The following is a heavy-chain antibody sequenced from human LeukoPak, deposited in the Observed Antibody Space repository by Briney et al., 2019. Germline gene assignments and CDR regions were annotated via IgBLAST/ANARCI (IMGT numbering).Heavy chain of an antibody. D-gene: IGHD3-16*01. V-gene: IGHV3-7*03. CDR3: AGGGGLDV. Sequence: GGSLRLSCAASGFTFSSYWMNWARQAPGKGLEWVASINHNGNVNYYVDSVKGRFTISRDNAKNSLYLQMSNLRAEDTAVYFWAGGGGLDVWGQGATVTVSS. J-gene: IGHJ6*02. CDR1: GFTFSSYW. CDR2: INHNGNVN.